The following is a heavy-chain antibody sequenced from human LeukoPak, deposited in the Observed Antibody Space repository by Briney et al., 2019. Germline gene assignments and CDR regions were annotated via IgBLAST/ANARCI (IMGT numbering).Heavy chain of an antibody. Sequence: GGTLRLSGEPSGFTFSSYGMSWVLQAPGKGLEWVSAISGSGGSTYYADSVKGRFTISRDNSKNTLYLQMNSLRAEDTAVYYCAKDGLIDYWGQGTLVTVSS. CDR2: ISGSGGST. CDR1: GFTFSSYG. J-gene: IGHJ4*02. CDR3: AKDGLIDY. V-gene: IGHV3-23*01.